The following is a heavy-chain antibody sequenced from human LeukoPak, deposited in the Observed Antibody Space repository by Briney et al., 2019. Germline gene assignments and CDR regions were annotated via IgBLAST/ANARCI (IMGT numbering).Heavy chain of an antibody. J-gene: IGHJ6*03. CDR3: AKVGYCSSTSCSSYMDV. V-gene: IGHV3-23*01. Sequence: GGSLRLSCAASGFTFSSYAMSWVRQAPGKGLEWVSAISGSGGSTYYADSVKGRSTISRDNSKNTLYLQMNSLRAEDTAVYYCAKVGYCSSTSCSSYMDVWGKGTTVTVSS. CDR1: GFTFSSYA. CDR2: ISGSGGST. D-gene: IGHD2-2*01.